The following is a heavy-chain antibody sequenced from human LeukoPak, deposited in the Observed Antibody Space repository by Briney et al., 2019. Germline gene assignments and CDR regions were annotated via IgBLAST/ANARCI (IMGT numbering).Heavy chain of an antibody. Sequence: GGSLRLSCAASGFTFSSFGMHWVRQAPGKGLEWVAFIPYDGSNKYYADSVKGRFTISRDNSKNTLYLQMNSLGPEDTAVYYCATERSRYFDSWGQGILVTVSS. J-gene: IGHJ4*02. CDR1: GFTFSSFG. CDR3: ATERSRYFDS. CDR2: IPYDGSNK. D-gene: IGHD6-6*01. V-gene: IGHV3-30*02.